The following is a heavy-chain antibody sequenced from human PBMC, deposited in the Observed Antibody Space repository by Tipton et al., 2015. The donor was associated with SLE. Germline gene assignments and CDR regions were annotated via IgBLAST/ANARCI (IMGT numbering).Heavy chain of an antibody. Sequence: SLRLSCSASGFTFSSYAMHWVRQAPGKGLEWVSYISSSGSTIYYADSVKGRFTISRDNAKNTLYLQMNSLRAEDTAVYYCARGLGVVVAVAFDIWGQGTMVTVSS. J-gene: IGHJ3*02. CDR2: ISSSGSTI. V-gene: IGHV3-48*03. CDR3: ARGLGVVVAVAFDI. CDR1: GFTFSSYA. D-gene: IGHD2-15*01.